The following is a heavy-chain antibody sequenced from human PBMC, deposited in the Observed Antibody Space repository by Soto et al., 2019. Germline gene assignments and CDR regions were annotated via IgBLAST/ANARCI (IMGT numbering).Heavy chain of an antibody. CDR1: GGSVSSPTYY. J-gene: IGHJ5*02. Sequence: QVQLQESGPGLVKPSETLSLTCTVSGGSVSSPTYYLSWIRQPPGKGLEWIGYMSYSGSTNYNPSLKSRLTLSLDTAKTQCSVKVNYVAAADPAVYYCGGGRGHANNWFDPWGQGTLVTVSS. D-gene: IGHD3-16*01. CDR2: MSYSGST. CDR3: GGGRGHANNWFDP. V-gene: IGHV4-61*01.